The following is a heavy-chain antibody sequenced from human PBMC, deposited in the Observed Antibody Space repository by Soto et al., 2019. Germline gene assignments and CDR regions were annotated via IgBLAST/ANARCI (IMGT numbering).Heavy chain of an antibody. V-gene: IGHV3-30*18. Sequence: QVQLVESGGSVVQPGRSLRLSCSASGFIFSEYGIHWVRQAPGKGLEWVAVISYDGSNEYDADSVKGRFTISRDNSKNMVYLQMNSLRAEDTAVYFCAKDEGSRGRNGLLDYWGQGALVTVSS. D-gene: IGHD6-19*01. CDR2: ISYDGSNE. CDR1: GFIFSEYG. CDR3: AKDEGSRGRNGLLDY. J-gene: IGHJ4*02.